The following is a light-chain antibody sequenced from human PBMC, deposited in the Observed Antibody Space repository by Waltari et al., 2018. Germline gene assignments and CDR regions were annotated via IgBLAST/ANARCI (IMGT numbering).Light chain of an antibody. CDR1: QSVSSSD. Sequence: EIVLTQSPGTLSLSPGERATLSCRASQSVSSSDLAWYQQKPGQAPRLPIYDASSRATGVPDRCSGSGSGTDFTITISRLEPEDVAVYCCQQYGNSPRYSFGQGTKLEIK. V-gene: IGKV3-20*01. CDR2: DAS. J-gene: IGKJ2*01. CDR3: QQYGNSPRYS.